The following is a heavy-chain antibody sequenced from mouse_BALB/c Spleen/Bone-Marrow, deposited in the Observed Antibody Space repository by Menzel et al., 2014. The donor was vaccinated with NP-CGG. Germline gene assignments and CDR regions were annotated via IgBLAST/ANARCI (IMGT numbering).Heavy chain of an antibody. J-gene: IGHJ3*01. CDR2: IDPANGNT. V-gene: IGHV14-3*02. D-gene: IGHD2-4*01. CDR3: ASLDDYIY. CDR1: GFNIKDTY. Sequence: EVQLQQSGAELVKPGASVKLSCTASGFNIKDTYMHWVKQRPEQGLEWIGRIDPANGNTKYDPKFQGKATITADTSSNTAYLQLSSLTSEDTAVYYCASLDDYIYWGQGTLGTVSA.